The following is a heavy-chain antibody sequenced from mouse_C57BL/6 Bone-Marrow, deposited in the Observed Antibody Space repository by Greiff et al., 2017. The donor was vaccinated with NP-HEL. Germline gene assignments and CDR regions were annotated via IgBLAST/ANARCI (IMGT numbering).Heavy chain of an antibody. V-gene: IGHV14-2*01. Sequence: EVQLQQSGAELVKPGASVKLSCTASGFNIKDYYMHWVKQRPEQGLEWIGRIDPESGETKYSPKFKGKTTITADTASNTTYLQLSSLTSEDTAVYYCARRGYYYWYFEGWGTGTTVTVSS. CDR1: GFNIKDYY. CDR2: IDPESGET. CDR3: ARRGYYYWYFEG. D-gene: IGHD2-3*01. J-gene: IGHJ1*03.